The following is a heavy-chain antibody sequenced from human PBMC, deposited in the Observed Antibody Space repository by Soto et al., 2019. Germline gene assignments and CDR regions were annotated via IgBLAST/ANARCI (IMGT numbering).Heavy chain of an antibody. CDR1: GFTISSYW. Sequence: EVQLVESGGGLVQPGESLRLSCVVSGFTISSYWMHWVRQAPGKGLVWVSRINGDGSSTNYADSVKGRFTISRNNAKNTLYLQMNPLRAEDTGVYYCAIAVAGPTAIAYWGQGNQVTVSS. D-gene: IGHD6-19*01. V-gene: IGHV3-74*01. J-gene: IGHJ4*02. CDR3: AIAVAGPTAIAY. CDR2: INGDGSST.